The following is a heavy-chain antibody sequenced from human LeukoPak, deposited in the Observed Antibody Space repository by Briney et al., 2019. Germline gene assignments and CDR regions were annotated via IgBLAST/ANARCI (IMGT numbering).Heavy chain of an antibody. CDR3: ARAVGDYTSVGYYYYYMGV. D-gene: IGHD4-11*01. J-gene: IGHJ6*03. Sequence: ASVKVSCKASGGTFSSYAISWVRQAPGQGLEWMGRIIPIFGTANYAQKFQGRVTITTDESTSTAYMELSSLRSEDTAVYYCARAVGDYTSVGYYYYYMGVWGKGTTVTVSS. CDR2: IIPIFGTA. V-gene: IGHV1-69*05. CDR1: GGTFSSYA.